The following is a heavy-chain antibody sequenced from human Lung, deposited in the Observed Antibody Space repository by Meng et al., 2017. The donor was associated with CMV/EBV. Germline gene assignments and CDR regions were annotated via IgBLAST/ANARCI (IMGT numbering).Heavy chain of an antibody. J-gene: IGHJ4*02. D-gene: IGHD3-10*01. CDR3: ARFGTVGAGSGVYFDY. CDR1: GDSVSSNSAA. CDR2: TYYRAKWYN. Sequence: SQTLSLTCAISGDSVSSNSAAWNWIRQSPSRGLEWLGRTYYRAKWYNDYAVSVKSRITINPDTSKNQFSLQLNSVTPEDTAVYYCARFGTVGAGSGVYFDYWGQRTLVXVSS. V-gene: IGHV6-1*01.